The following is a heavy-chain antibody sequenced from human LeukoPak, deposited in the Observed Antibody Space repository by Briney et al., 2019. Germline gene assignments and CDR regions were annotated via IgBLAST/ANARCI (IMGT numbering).Heavy chain of an antibody. Sequence: GGSLRPSFAALGFSFSSHNMIWVRQAPGKGLGWVSCITINNDIHYADVVTGGLTISRATAQNSPYLQRNTLRGEDTAVYYCARYCSGYCYSGLLWGQGTLVTVSS. V-gene: IGHV3-69-1*01. CDR3: ARYCSGYCYSGLL. CDR1: GFSFSSHN. CDR2: ITINNDI. D-gene: IGHD2-21*02. J-gene: IGHJ4*02.